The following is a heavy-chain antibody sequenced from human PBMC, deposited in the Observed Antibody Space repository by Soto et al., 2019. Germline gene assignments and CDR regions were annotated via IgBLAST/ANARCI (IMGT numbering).Heavy chain of an antibody. D-gene: IGHD3-22*01. Sequence: QVQLVQSGAEEKKPGASVKVSCKASGYTFTSYAMHWVRQAPGQRLEWMGWINAGNGNTKYSQKFQGRVTITRDTSASTAYMELSSLRSEDTAVYYCAREGYDSSGYHGGGYWYFDLWGRGTLVTLSS. CDR1: GYTFTSYA. J-gene: IGHJ2*01. CDR2: INAGNGNT. CDR3: AREGYDSSGYHGGGYWYFDL. V-gene: IGHV1-3*05.